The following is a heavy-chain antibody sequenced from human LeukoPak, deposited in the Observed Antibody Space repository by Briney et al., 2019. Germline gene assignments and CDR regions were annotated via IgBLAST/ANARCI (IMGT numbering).Heavy chain of an antibody. CDR3: ARKVRSYYYYMDV. V-gene: IGHV4-34*01. Sequence: SETLSLTCAVYGGSFSGYYWSWIRQPPGKGLEWIGEINHSGSTNYNPSLKSRVTISVDTSKNQFSLKLSSVTAADTAVYYCARKVRSYYYYMDVWGKGTTVTISS. J-gene: IGHJ6*03. CDR1: GGSFSGYY. CDR2: INHSGST.